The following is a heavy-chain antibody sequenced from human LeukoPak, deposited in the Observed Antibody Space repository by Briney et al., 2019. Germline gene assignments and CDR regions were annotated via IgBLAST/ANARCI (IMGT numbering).Heavy chain of an antibody. V-gene: IGHV5-51*01. Sequence: GESLKISCKGSGYSFTSYWFGWVRQMPGKGLEWMGIIYPGDSDTRYSPSFQGQVTISADKSISTAYLQWSSLKASDTAMYYCASARYYYDSSGYGAFDIWGQGTMVTVSS. CDR2: IYPGDSDT. CDR3: ASARYYYDSSGYGAFDI. J-gene: IGHJ3*02. CDR1: GYSFTSYW. D-gene: IGHD3-22*01.